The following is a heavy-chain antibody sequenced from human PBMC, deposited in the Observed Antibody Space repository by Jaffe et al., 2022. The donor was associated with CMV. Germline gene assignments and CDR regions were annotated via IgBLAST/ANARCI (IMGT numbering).Heavy chain of an antibody. D-gene: IGHD2-8*01. CDR1: GFSLSTSGMC. J-gene: IGHJ6*03. CDR3: ARIRGYCTNGVCYKGYGYYYYMDV. V-gene: IGHV2-70*15. Sequence: QVTLRESGPALVKPTQTLTLTCTFSGFSLSTSGMCVSWIRQPPGKALEWLARIDWDDDKYYSTSLKTRLTISKDTSKNQVVLTMTNMDPVDTATYYCARIRGYCTNGVCYKGYGYYYYMDVWGKGTTVTVSS. CDR2: IDWDDDK.